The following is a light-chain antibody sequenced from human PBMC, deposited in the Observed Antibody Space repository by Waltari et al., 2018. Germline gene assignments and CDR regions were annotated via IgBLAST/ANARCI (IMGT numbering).Light chain of an antibody. CDR1: QGISRY. CDR2: GAS. V-gene: IGKV1-9*01. J-gene: IGKJ5*01. Sequence: DTQLTQSPSFLSASVGDRVTITCRASQGISRYLAWYQQKPGKAPKLLIYGASTLQSGVPSRFSGSGSGTEFTLTISSLQPEDFATYYCQQLSSYLSITFGQGTRLEIK. CDR3: QQLSSYLSIT.